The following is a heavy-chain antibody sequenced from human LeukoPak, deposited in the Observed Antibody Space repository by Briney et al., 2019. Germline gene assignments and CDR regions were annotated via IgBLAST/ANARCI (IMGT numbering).Heavy chain of an antibody. CDR1: GGSFSGYY. V-gene: IGHV4-34*01. CDR3: ARRRYSSGWYGY. D-gene: IGHD6-19*01. J-gene: IGHJ4*02. Sequence: SETLSLTCAVYGGSFSGYYWSWIRQPPGKGLEWIGEINHSGSTNYNPSLKSRITISVDTSKNQFSLKLSSVTAADTALYYCARRRYSSGWYGYWGQGTLVTVSS. CDR2: INHSGST.